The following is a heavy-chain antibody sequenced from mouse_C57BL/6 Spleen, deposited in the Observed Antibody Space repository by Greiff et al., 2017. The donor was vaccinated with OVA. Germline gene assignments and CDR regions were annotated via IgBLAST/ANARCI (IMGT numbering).Heavy chain of an antibody. Sequence: EVQLQESGPELVKPGASVKIPCKASGYTFTDYNMDWVKQSHGKSLEWIGDINPNNGGTIYNQKFKGKATLTVDKSSSTAYMELRSLTSEDTAVYYCARLRYFDVWGTGTTVTVSS. J-gene: IGHJ1*03. V-gene: IGHV1-18*01. CDR3: ARLRYFDV. CDR1: GYTFTDYN. CDR2: INPNNGGT.